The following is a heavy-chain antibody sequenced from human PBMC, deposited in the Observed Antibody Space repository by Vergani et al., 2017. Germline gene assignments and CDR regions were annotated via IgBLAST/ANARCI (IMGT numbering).Heavy chain of an antibody. J-gene: IGHJ4*02. CDR3: ARLGYCSSTSCYFSAVLYY. D-gene: IGHD2-2*01. CDR2: INHSGST. V-gene: IGHV4-34*01. CDR1: GGSFSGYY. Sequence: QVQLQQWGAGLLKPSETLSLTCAVYGGSFSGYYWSWIRQPPGKGQDWIGEINHSGSTNYNPSRNSRVTISVDTSKNQFSLKLSSLTAADPAVYYCARLGYCSSTSCYFSAVLYYWGQGTLVTVSS.